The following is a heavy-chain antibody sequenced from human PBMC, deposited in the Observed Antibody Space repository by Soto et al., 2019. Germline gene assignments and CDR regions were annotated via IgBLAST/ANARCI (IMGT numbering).Heavy chain of an antibody. V-gene: IGHV3-23*01. CDR1: GFTFSSYA. D-gene: IGHD2-2*02. J-gene: IGHJ5*02. CDR2: ISGSGGST. Sequence: GGSLRLSCAASGFTFSSYAMSWVRQAPGKGLEWVSAISGSGGSTYYADSVKGRFTISRDNSKNTLYLQMNSLRAEDTAVYYCAKDRGYCSSTSCYSLGWFDPWGQGTLVTVSS. CDR3: AKDRGYCSSTSCYSLGWFDP.